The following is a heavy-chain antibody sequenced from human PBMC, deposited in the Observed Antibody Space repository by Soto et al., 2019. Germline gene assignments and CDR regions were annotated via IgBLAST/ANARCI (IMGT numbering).Heavy chain of an antibody. J-gene: IGHJ6*03. Sequence: GGSLRLSCAASGFTVSSNYMSWVRQAPGKGLEWVSVIYSGGSTYYADSVKGRFTISRDNSKNTLYLQMNSLRAEDTAVYYCARDFLDIVATIDGRFYYYYYMDVWGKGTTVTVSS. CDR2: IYSGGST. CDR1: GFTVSSNY. CDR3: ARDFLDIVATIDGRFYYYYYMDV. D-gene: IGHD5-12*01. V-gene: IGHV3-53*01.